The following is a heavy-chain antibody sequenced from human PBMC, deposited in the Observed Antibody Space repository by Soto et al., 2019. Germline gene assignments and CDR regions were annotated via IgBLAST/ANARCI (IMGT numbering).Heavy chain of an antibody. CDR1: GGSISSGGYS. CDR3: ARGTGRDGYKMHAFDI. J-gene: IGHJ3*02. D-gene: IGHD5-12*01. Sequence: TLSLTCAGSGGSISSGGYSWSWMLQPPGKGLDWIGSTYHSGSTYYNSSLKSRVTISADRSKNQFSLQLSSVTAADTAVYYCARGTGRDGYKMHAFDIWGQGTMVT. CDR2: TYHSGST. V-gene: IGHV4-30-2*01.